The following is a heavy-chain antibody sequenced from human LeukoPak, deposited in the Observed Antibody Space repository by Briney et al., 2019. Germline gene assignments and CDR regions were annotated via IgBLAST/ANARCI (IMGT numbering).Heavy chain of an antibody. V-gene: IGHV1-2*02. CDR2: INPNSGDT. Sequence: ASVKVSCKASGYTFTGYYMHWVRQAPGQGLEWMGWINPNSGDTNYAQKFQGRVTMTRDTSITTAYMELSRLRSDDTAGYYCGGGRGGFGEYGYWGQGTLVTVSS. D-gene: IGHD3-10*01. J-gene: IGHJ4*02. CDR3: GGGRGGFGEYGY. CDR1: GYTFTGYY.